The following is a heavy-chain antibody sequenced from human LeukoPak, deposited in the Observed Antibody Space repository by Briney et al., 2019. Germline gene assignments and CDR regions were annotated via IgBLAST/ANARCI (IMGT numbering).Heavy chain of an antibody. D-gene: IGHD4-11*01. J-gene: IGHJ6*03. CDR1: GYTFTSYG. V-gene: IGHV1-18*01. CDR2: ISAYNGNT. Sequence: ASVKVSCKASGYTFTSYGISWVRQAPGQGLEWMGWISAYNGNTIYAQKFQGRVTMTTDTSTSTAYMEVRSLRSDDTAVYYCARGSYSSPLDGNYYYYYMDVWGKGTTVTVSS. CDR3: ARGSYSSPLDGNYYYYYMDV.